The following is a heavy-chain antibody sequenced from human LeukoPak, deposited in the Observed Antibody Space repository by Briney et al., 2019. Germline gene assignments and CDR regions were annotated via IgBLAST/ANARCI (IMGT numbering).Heavy chain of an antibody. J-gene: IGHJ5*02. CDR2: ISSSGSTI. V-gene: IGHV3-11*01. CDR3: ARRVPAGYYHGSGSYYNA. D-gene: IGHD3-10*01. Sequence: GGSLRLSCAASGFTFSDYYMSWIRQAPGKGLEWVSYISSSGSTIYYADSVKGRFTISRDNAKNSLYLQMNSLRAEDTAVYYCARRVPAGYYHGSGSYYNAWGQGTLVTVSS. CDR1: GFTFSDYY.